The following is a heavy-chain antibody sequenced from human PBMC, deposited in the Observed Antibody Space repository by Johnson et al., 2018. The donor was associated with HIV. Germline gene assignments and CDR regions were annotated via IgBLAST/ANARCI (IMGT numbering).Heavy chain of an antibody. CDR2: IYSGGST. Sequence: VQLVESGGDLVKPGGSLRLSCAASGFTFNSYAMHWVRQAPGKGLEWVSVIYSGGSTYYADSVKGRFTISRDNSKNTLYLQMNSLRAEDTAVYYCAREGDGGAFDIWGQGTMVTVSS. J-gene: IGHJ3*02. D-gene: IGHD3-16*01. V-gene: IGHV3-66*01. CDR1: GFTFNSYA. CDR3: AREGDGGAFDI.